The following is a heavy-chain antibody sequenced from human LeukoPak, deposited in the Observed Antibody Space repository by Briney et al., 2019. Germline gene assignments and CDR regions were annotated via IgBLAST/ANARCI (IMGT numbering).Heavy chain of an antibody. V-gene: IGHV4-4*07. J-gene: IGHJ5*02. Sequence: SETLSLTCTVSGGSISSYYWSWIRQPPGKGLEWIGRIYTSGSTNYNPSLKSRVTMSVDTSKNQFSLKLSSVTAADTAVYYCARDLLAVAGTGWFDPWGQGTLVTVSS. D-gene: IGHD6-19*01. CDR3: ARDLLAVAGTGWFDP. CDR1: GGSISSYY. CDR2: IYTSGST.